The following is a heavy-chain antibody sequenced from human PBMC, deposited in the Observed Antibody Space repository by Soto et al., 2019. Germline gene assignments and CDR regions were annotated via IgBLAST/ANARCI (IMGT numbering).Heavy chain of an antibody. D-gene: IGHD3-9*01. Sequence: EVQLVESGGGLVQPGGSLRLSYAASGFTLSSYDIHWVRQATGEGLAWVSGIGSGGDTHYADSVKGRFIISREDGKNSVYLQMNNLRVGDTAVYYCTRKTPPTGMEVWGQGATVTVSS. J-gene: IGHJ6*02. CDR3: TRKTPPTGMEV. CDR2: IGSGGDT. V-gene: IGHV3-13*01. CDR1: GFTLSSYD.